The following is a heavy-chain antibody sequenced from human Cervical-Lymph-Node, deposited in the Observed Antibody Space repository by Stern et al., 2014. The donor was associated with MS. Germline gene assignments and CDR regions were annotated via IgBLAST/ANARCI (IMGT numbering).Heavy chain of an antibody. V-gene: IGHV1-18*01. Sequence: QVQLVQSGAEVKKPGASVNVSCKTSGYTFTYYAISWIRQAPGPGLEWVGWISPYNGNTNFVQKLQGRVAMTTDTSTSTAYMELRSLRSDDTAVYYCARDDDYTRRAIDYWGQGTLVTVSS. CDR2: ISPYNGNT. CDR3: ARDDDYTRRAIDY. D-gene: IGHD4-11*01. J-gene: IGHJ4*02. CDR1: GYTFTYYA.